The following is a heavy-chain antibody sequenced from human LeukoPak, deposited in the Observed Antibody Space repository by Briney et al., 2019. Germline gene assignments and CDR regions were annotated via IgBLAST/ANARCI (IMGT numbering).Heavy chain of an antibody. Sequence: VAAVTVSCKACGGTFSSYAISWVRQAPGQGLEWMGGIIPIFGTANYAQKFQGRVTITTDESPITAYMELSSLRSEDTAVYFCATTFYEAAPSLLWFGEFMDGAFDIWGQGTMVTVSS. CDR2: IIPIFGTA. J-gene: IGHJ3*02. V-gene: IGHV1-69*05. CDR3: ATTFYEAAPSLLWFGEFMDGAFDI. CDR1: GGTFSSYA. D-gene: IGHD3-10*01.